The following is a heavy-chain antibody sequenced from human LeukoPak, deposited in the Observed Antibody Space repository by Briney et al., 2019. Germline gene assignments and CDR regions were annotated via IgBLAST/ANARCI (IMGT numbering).Heavy chain of an antibody. CDR2: TGGSDDNT. Sequence: PGGSLRLSCEGSGFSFNGYAMSWVRQAPGKGLEWVAVTGGSDDNTHYADSVKGRFSIPRDTSENRLFLQMNSLRPDDSALYYCTKDLMTGFSSGWYLAYWGQGTLVTVSS. V-gene: IGHV3-23*01. J-gene: IGHJ4*02. CDR1: GFSFNGYA. CDR3: TKDLMTGFSSGWYLAY. D-gene: IGHD6-19*01.